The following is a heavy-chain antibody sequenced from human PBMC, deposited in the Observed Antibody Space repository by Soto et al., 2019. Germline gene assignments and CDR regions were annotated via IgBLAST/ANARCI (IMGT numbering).Heavy chain of an antibody. D-gene: IGHD3-16*02. CDR1: GFTFSSYA. J-gene: IGHJ4*02. CDR2: IRVSGTTT. Sequence: EVQLLDSGGGLVQSGGSLRLSCAASGFTFSSYAMGWVRQAPGKGLEWVSSIRVSGTTTYYADSVKGRFTISRDNSKNALYLEMNSLRAEDTAVYYCATVSGRLWGTYHPFDCWGQGTLVTVSS. V-gene: IGHV3-23*01. CDR3: ATVSGRLWGTYHPFDC.